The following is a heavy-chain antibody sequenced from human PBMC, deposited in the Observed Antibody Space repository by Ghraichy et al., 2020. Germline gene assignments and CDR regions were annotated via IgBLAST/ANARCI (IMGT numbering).Heavy chain of an antibody. J-gene: IGHJ1*01. Sequence: GGSLRLSCAASGFTFSSYSMNWVRQAPGKGLEWVSSISSSSSYIYYADSVKGRFTISRDNAKNSLYLQMNSLRAEDTAVYYCARDKSQSGSYYRYFQHWGQGTLVTVSS. CDR3: ARDKSQSGSYYRYFQH. CDR2: ISSSSSYI. CDR1: GFTFSSYS. V-gene: IGHV3-21*01. D-gene: IGHD1-26*01.